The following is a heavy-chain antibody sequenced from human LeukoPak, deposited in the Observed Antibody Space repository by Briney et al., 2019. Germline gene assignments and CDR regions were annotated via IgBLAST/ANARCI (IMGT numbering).Heavy chain of an antibody. J-gene: IGHJ4*02. V-gene: IGHV6-1*01. D-gene: IGHD5-24*01. CDR2: TYYNSKWYN. CDR1: GDSVSSNAV. Sequence: SQTLSLTCAISGDSVSSNAVWNWIRQSPSRGLEWLGRTYYNSKWYNDYAVSVKSRMTINPDTSKNQFSLQLNSVTPEDTAVYYCARGWLQSGFDYWGQGTLVTVSS. CDR3: ARGWLQSGFDY.